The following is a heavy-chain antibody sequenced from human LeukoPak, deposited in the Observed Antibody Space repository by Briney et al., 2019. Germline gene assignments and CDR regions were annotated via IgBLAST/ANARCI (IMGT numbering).Heavy chain of an antibody. CDR1: GFTFSSYA. CDR3: AKDTAVEMATILDY. J-gene: IGHJ4*02. Sequence: GGSLRLSCAASGFTFSSYAMSWVRQAPGKGLEWVSAISGSGGSTYYADSVKGLFTISRDNSKNTLYLQMNSLRAEDTAVYYCAKDTAVEMATILDYWGQGTLVTVSS. D-gene: IGHD5-24*01. CDR2: ISGSGGST. V-gene: IGHV3-23*01.